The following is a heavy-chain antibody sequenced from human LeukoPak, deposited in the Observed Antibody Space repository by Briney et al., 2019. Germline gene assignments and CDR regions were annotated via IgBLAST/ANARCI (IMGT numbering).Heavy chain of an antibody. V-gene: IGHV4-34*01. CDR2: MNPSGST. CDR1: GGSFSGYY. CDR3: ARGRQDVTMIVVVMSAVSYYLDV. Sequence: SETLSLTCAVYGGSFSGYYWTWIRQTPEKGLEWTGEMNPSGSTNYNPSLKSRVTISVDTSKNQFSLELSSVTAADTAVYYCARGRQDVTMIVVVMSAVSYYLDVWGKGTTVTVS. J-gene: IGHJ6*03. D-gene: IGHD3-22*01.